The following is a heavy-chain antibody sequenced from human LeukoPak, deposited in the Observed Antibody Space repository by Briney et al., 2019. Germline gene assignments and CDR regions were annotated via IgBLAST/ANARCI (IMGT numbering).Heavy chain of an antibody. CDR1: GFTFSSYA. D-gene: IGHD1-26*01. CDR2: ISYDGSNK. CDR3: ARVGTDDAFDI. Sequence: PGRSLRLSCAASGFTFSSYAMHWVRQAPGKGLEWVAVISYDGSNKYYADSVKGRFTISRDNAKNSLDLQMNSLRAEDTAVYYCARVGTDDAFDIWGQGTMVTVSS. V-gene: IGHV3-30-3*01. J-gene: IGHJ3*02.